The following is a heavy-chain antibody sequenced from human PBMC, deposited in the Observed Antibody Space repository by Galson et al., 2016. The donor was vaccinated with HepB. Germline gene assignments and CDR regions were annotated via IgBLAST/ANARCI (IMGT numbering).Heavy chain of an antibody. CDR2: ISVYRTI. V-gene: IGHV3-48*01. CDR1: GFTFSSYS. D-gene: IGHD5-12*01. Sequence: SLRLSCAASGFTFSSYSMNWVRQAPGKGLEWVSYISVYRTIYYADSVKGRFTISRDNSESTAYLQMNSLRVEDTAVYYCARDRLGGRPTYYYYYDMDVWGQGTTVTVSS. J-gene: IGHJ6*02. CDR3: ARDRLGGRPTYYYYYDMDV.